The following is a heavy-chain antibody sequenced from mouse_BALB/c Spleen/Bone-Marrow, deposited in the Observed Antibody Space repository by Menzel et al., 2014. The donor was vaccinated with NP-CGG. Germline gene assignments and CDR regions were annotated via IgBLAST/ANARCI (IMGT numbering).Heavy chain of an antibody. CDR3: ARGRGSSPFAY. J-gene: IGHJ3*01. CDR1: GFTFSSYA. D-gene: IGHD1-1*01. V-gene: IGHV5-6-5*01. CDR2: ISSGGST. Sequence: EVHLEEAGGGLVNPGGSLKLSCIASGFTFSSYALSWVRQTPEKRLEWVASISSGGSTYYPDSVKARFTISRDNARNILYMQMSSLRPEDTAMYYCARGRGSSPFAYWCQGTLVTVSA.